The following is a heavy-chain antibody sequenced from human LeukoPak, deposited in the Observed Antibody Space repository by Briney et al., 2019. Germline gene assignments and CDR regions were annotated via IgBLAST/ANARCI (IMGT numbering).Heavy chain of an antibody. D-gene: IGHD4/OR15-4a*01. J-gene: IGHJ4*02. CDR2: ISNDGSKK. Sequence: PGGSLRLSCAASGFTFSSYGMHWVRQAPGKGLDWVAVISNDGSKKYYADSVKGRFTISRDNSKNTLSLQVSSLRTEDTAVYYCARDLAWGAYWGQGTLVTVSS. CDR3: ARDLAWGAY. V-gene: IGHV3-30*03. CDR1: GFTFSSYG.